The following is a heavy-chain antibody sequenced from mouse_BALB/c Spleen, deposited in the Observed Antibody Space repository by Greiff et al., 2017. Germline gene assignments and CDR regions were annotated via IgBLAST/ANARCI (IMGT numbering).Heavy chain of an antibody. CDR3: ARRTHYYDMDY. CDR2: ISSGGSYT. Sequence: EVKLMESGGDLVKPGGSLKLSCAASGFTFSSYGMSWVRQTPDKRLEWVATISSGGSYTYYPDSVKGRFTISRDNAKNTLYLQMSSLKSEDTAMYYCARRTHYYDMDYWGQGTSVTVSS. V-gene: IGHV5-6*02. CDR1: GFTFSSYG. J-gene: IGHJ4*01.